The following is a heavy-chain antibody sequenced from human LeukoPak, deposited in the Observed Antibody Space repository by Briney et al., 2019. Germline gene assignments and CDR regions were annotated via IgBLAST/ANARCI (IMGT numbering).Heavy chain of an antibody. CDR2: ISRGSGHI. CDR3: ARDSDYFDSSLDY. Sequence: GGSLRLSCAASRFTFSNYSMNWVRQAPGKGLEWVSSISRGSGHIYYADSVKGRFTISRDNAKNTLYLQMNSLRAEDTAVYYCARDSDYFDSSLDYWGQGTLVTVSS. V-gene: IGHV3-21*01. J-gene: IGHJ4*02. D-gene: IGHD3-9*01. CDR1: RFTFSNYS.